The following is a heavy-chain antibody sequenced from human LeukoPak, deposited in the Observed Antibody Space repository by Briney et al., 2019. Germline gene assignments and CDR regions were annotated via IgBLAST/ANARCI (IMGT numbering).Heavy chain of an antibody. V-gene: IGHV3-7*01. J-gene: IGHJ3*02. CDR1: GFNFGSYW. CDR2: IKEDGSEK. Sequence: GGSLRLSCAASGFNFGSYWMTWVRQAPGMGLQWVANIKEDGSEKYYVDSVKGRFTISRDNAKNSLYLQMSSLRAEGTAVYYCARADSTGAFDIWGQGTMVTVS. D-gene: IGHD3-22*01. CDR3: ARADSTGAFDI.